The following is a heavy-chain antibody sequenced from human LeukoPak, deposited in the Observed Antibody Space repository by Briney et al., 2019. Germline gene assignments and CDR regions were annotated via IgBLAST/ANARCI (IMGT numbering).Heavy chain of an antibody. CDR1: GYSISSGYY. J-gene: IGHJ5*02. CDR3: ARDPLGRRFLEWLLHPPGGGWFDP. V-gene: IGHV4-38-2*02. Sequence: PSETLSLTCTVSGYSISSGYYWGWIRQPPGKGLEWIGSIYHSGSTYYNPSLKSRVTVSVDTSKNQFSLKLSSVTAADTAVYYCARDPLGRRFLEWLLHPPGGGWFDPWGQGTLVTVSS. D-gene: IGHD3-3*01. CDR2: IYHSGST.